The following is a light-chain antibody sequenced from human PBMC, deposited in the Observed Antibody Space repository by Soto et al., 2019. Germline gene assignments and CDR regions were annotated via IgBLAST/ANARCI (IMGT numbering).Light chain of an antibody. CDR3: QQSYSTPFT. Sequence: DIQMTQSPSSLSASVGDRVTITCRASQSISSYLNWYQQKPGKAPKLLIYAASSLQSGVTPRFSGSGSGTDFTLTISSLQTDDFATYYCQQSYSTPFTFGPETKVDIK. J-gene: IGKJ3*01. CDR2: AAS. CDR1: QSISSY. V-gene: IGKV1-39*01.